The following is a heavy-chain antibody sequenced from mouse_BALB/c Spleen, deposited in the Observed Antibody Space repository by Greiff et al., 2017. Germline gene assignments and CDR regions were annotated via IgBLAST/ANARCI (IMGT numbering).Heavy chain of an antibody. CDR3: AGGTTAFRGHYFDY. Sequence: VQLQQSGAELARPGASVKLSCKASGYTFTSYWMQWVKQRPGQGLEWIGAIYPGDGDTRYTQKFKGKATLTADKSSSTAYMQLSSLASEDAAVYYCAGGTTAFRGHYFDYWGQGTTLTVSS. D-gene: IGHD1-2*01. V-gene: IGHV1-87*01. J-gene: IGHJ2*01. CDR1: GYTFTSYW. CDR2: IYPGDGDT.